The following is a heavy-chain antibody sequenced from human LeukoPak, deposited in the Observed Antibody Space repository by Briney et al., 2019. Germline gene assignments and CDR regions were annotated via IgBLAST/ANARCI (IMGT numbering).Heavy chain of an antibody. V-gene: IGHV4-38-2*02. CDR2: IYHSGST. D-gene: IGHD1-7*01. CDR3: ARALNWNYWFDP. J-gene: IGHJ5*02. CDR1: GYSISSGYY. Sequence: SETLSLTCTVSGYSISSGYYWGWIRQPPGKGLEWIASIYHSGSTYCNPSLKSRVNISVDTSKNHFSLKLNSVTAADTAVYFCARALNWNYWFDPWGQGTLVTVSS.